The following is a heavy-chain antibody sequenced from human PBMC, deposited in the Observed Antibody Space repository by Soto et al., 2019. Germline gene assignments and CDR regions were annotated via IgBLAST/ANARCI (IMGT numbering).Heavy chain of an antibody. D-gene: IGHD3-22*01. CDR2: IVVGSGNT. CDR3: AADHDSSALGNWFDP. CDR1: GFTFTSSA. V-gene: IGHV1-58*01. J-gene: IGHJ5*02. Sequence: SVKVSCKASGFTFTSSAVQWVRQARGQRLEWIGWIVVGSGNTNYAQKFQERVTITRDMSTSTAYMELSSLRSEDTAVYYCAADHDSSALGNWFDPWGQGTLVTVSS.